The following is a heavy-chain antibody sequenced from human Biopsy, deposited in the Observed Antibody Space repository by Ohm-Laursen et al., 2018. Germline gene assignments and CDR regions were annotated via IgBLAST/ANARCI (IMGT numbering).Heavy chain of an antibody. CDR1: SYTFTDYN. V-gene: IGHV1-2*02. D-gene: IGHD2-8*01. Sequence: SSVKVSCKASSYTFTDYNIHWMRQAPGQGLEWLGYINCKTGATNYAQKFQGTVTMTRDTSISTAYLALGSLRSADTATYYCARDPLNGHKHFDYWGQGSLVTVSS. J-gene: IGHJ4*02. CDR3: ARDPLNGHKHFDY. CDR2: INCKTGAT.